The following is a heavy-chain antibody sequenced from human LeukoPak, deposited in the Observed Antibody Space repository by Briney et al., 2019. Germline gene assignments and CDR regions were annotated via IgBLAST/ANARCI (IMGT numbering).Heavy chain of an antibody. J-gene: IGHJ6*03. CDR2: IRYDGSNK. D-gene: IGHD5-18*01. Sequence: GGSLRLSCAASGFTFSSYGMHWVRQAPGKGLEWVAFIRYDGSNKYYADSVKGRFTISRGNSKNTLYLQMNSLRAEDTAVYYCAKVHGYSYGFYYYYMDVWGKGTTVTVSS. CDR3: AKVHGYSYGFYYYYMDV. CDR1: GFTFSSYG. V-gene: IGHV3-30*02.